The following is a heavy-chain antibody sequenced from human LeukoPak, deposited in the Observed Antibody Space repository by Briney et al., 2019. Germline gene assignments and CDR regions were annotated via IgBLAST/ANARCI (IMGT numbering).Heavy chain of an antibody. J-gene: IGHJ4*02. Sequence: PGGSLRLSCAASGFTFYDYAMHGVRQAPGKGVEGVSGISWNSGSIDYADSVKGRFTISRDNAKNSLYLQMNSLRAEDTALYYCAKASCSGGSCYFDYWGQGTLVTVSS. CDR3: AKASCSGGSCYFDY. CDR1: GFTFYDYA. D-gene: IGHD2-15*01. V-gene: IGHV3-9*01. CDR2: ISWNSGSI.